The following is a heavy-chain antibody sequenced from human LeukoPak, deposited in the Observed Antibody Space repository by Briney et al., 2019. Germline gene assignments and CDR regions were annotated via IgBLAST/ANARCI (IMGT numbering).Heavy chain of an antibody. CDR3: ARVGVDHSGNIIKYFFDY. D-gene: IGHD4-23*01. Sequence: SETLSLTCTVSGGSISSYQWSWIRQPPGKGLEWIGNIYYSGSTNYSPSLKSRVIISVDTSKNRFSLKLSPVTAADTAVYYCARVGVDHSGNIIKYFFDYWGQGSLVTVSS. CDR1: GGSISSYQ. CDR2: IYYSGST. V-gene: IGHV4-59*01. J-gene: IGHJ4*02.